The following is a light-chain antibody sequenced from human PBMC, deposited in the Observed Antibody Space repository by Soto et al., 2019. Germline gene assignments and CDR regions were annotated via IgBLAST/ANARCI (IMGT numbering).Light chain of an antibody. J-gene: IGKJ5*01. Sequence: DIQITQSPSTLSASVGDRVTITCRASQTIDNRVAWYQQKPGKAPKLLIYAASSLQSGVPPRFSGSGSGTDFTLTISSLQPEDFAIYYCLQANRVPLSFGQGTRLEIK. CDR3: LQANRVPLS. CDR2: AAS. V-gene: IGKV1-12*01. CDR1: QTIDNR.